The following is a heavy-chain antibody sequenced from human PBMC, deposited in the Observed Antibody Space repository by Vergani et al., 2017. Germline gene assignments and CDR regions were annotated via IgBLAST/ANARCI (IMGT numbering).Heavy chain of an antibody. J-gene: IGHJ6*03. CDR2: INHSGST. Sequence: QVQLVQSGAEVKKPGSSVKVSCKTSGYTFSNYYMHWVRQAPGQGLEWIGEINHSGSTNYNPSLKSRVTISVDTSKNQFSLKLSSVTAADTAVYYCSRYRRYCSRTSCPYYYYYMDVWGKGTTVTVSS. CDR1: GYTFSNYY. V-gene: IGHV4-34*01. D-gene: IGHD2-2*01. CDR3: SRYRRYCSRTSCPYYYYYMDV.